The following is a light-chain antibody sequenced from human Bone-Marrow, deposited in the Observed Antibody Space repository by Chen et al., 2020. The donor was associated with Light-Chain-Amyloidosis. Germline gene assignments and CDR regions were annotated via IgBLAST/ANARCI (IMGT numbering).Light chain of an antibody. Sequence: NFMLTQPHSVSESPGKTVIISCTRSSGSIATNSVQWYQQRPGSSPTTVIYEDDQRPSGVPDRFSGSIDRSSNSASLTISGLKTEDEAGYYCQSYQGSSQGVFGGGTKLTVL. CDR2: EDD. V-gene: IGLV6-57*01. J-gene: IGLJ3*02. CDR1: SGSIATNS. CDR3: QSYQGSSQGV.